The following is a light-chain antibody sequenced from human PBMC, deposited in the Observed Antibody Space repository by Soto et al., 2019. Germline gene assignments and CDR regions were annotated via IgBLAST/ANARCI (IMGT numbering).Light chain of an antibody. CDR1: QSISSW. CDR2: DAS. J-gene: IGKJ1*01. V-gene: IGKV1-5*01. Sequence: DIQRTQSPSTLSASVGDRVTITCRASQSISSWWAWYQQKPGKAPKLLIYDASSLESGFPSRFSGSGAGTVVTLTISSLQHDDFATYYCQQYRTFGQGTKVQIK. CDR3: QQYRT.